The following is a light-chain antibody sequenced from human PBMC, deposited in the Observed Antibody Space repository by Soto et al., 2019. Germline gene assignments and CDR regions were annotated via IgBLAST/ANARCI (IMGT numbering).Light chain of an antibody. CDR1: QSISSW. CDR3: QQYKSYSRT. J-gene: IGKJ1*01. V-gene: IGKV1-5*01. Sequence: DIQMTQSPSTLSASVGDRVTITCRASQSISSWLAWYQQKPGKAPKLLIYDASSLESGVPSRFRGSGSGTEFTLTISSLQPDDFATYYCQQYKSYSRTFGQGTKVEIK. CDR2: DAS.